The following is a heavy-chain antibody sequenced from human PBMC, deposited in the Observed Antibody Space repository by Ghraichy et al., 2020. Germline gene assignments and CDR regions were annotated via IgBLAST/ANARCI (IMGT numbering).Heavy chain of an antibody. Sequence: GGSLRLSCVVSGFTFSGDNLNWVRQSPGKGLEWVSYISSSSRFIAYADSVKGRFTVSRDNAQNSLYLQMNSLRDEDTAVYYCARASTVVRFYYYDGMNVWGQGSTVTVSS. CDR2: ISSSSRFI. D-gene: IGHD4-23*01. J-gene: IGHJ6*02. CDR3: ARASTVVRFYYYDGMNV. V-gene: IGHV3-48*02. CDR1: GFTFSGDN.